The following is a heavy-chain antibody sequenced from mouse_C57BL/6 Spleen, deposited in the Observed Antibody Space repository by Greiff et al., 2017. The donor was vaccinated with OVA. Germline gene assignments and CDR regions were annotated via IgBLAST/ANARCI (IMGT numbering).Heavy chain of an antibody. CDR1: GYTFTSYG. D-gene: IGHD2-5*01. Sequence: QVHVKQSGAELARPGASVKLSCKASGYTFTSYGISWVKQRTGQGLEWIGEIYPRSGNTYYNEKFKGKATLTADKSSSTAYMELRSLTSEDSAVYFCARWDSNYNFDYWGQGTSLTVSS. CDR3: ARWDSNYNFDY. V-gene: IGHV1-81*01. J-gene: IGHJ2*02. CDR2: IYPRSGNT.